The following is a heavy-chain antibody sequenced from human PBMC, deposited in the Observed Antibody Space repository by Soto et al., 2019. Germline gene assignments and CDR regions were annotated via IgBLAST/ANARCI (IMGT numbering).Heavy chain of an antibody. V-gene: IGHV3-53*02. J-gene: IGHJ6*02. CDR3: ARISIAAAGTVDYYYGMDV. CDR1: GFTVSSNY. D-gene: IGHD6-13*01. CDR2: IYSGGST. Sequence: EVQLVETGGGLIQPGGSLRLSCAASGFTVSSNYMSWVRQAPGKGLEWVSVIYSGGSTYYADSVKGRFTISRDNSKNPLYLQMNSLRAEDTAVYYCARISIAAAGTVDYYYGMDVWGQGTTVTVSS.